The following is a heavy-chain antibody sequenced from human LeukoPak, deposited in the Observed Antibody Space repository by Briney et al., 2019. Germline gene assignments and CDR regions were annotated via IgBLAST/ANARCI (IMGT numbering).Heavy chain of an antibody. CDR1: GYTFTSYA. D-gene: IGHD3-3*01. J-gene: IGHJ4*02. Sequence: ASVKVSCKASGYTFTSYAMNWVRQAPGQGLEWMGWINTNTGNPAYAQGFTGRFVFSLDTSVSTAYLQISSLKAEDTAVYYCARDRYYDFWSGYYRHFDYWGQGTLVTVSS. CDR3: ARDRYYDFWSGYYRHFDY. V-gene: IGHV7-4-1*02. CDR2: INTNTGNP.